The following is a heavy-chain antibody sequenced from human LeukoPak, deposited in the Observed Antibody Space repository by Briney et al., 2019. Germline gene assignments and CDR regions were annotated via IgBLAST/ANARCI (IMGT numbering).Heavy chain of an antibody. V-gene: IGHV1-24*01. D-gene: IGHD5-18*01. J-gene: IGHJ6*03. CDR1: GYTLTELS. Sequence: ASVKVSCKVSGYTLTELSVHWVRQAPGKGLEWMGNFDPKDGDTIYAQRFQGRVTMTEDTSTHTAYMELSSLRSEDTAVYFCAKHSPERRYGGLYNNYYLDVWGNGTTVTVSS. CDR3: AKHSPERRYGGLYNNYYLDV. CDR2: FDPKDGDT.